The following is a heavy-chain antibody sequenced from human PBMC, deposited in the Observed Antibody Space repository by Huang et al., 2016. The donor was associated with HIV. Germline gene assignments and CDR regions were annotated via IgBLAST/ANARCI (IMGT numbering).Heavy chain of an antibody. V-gene: IGHV3-48*04. Sequence: EVQLVESGGGLVQPGTSLRLSCAASGFTFGDFNMNWVRQASGKGVEWISYSSSSSNSKLYADSVKGRFTISRDNARNSLYLQLKSLRVEDTAVYYCARESCSGGTCYLFDFWGQGVLVTVSS. D-gene: IGHD2-15*01. CDR3: ARESCSGGTCYLFDF. J-gene: IGHJ4*02. CDR1: GFTFGDFN. CDR2: SSSSSNSK.